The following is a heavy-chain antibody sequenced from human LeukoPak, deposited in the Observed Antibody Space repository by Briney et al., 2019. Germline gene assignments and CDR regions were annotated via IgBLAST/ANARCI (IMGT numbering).Heavy chain of an antibody. J-gene: IGHJ4*02. V-gene: IGHV3-53*01. Sequence: GGSLSLSCAASGISVNNNYMNWVRQAPGKGLEWVSDIDNFGDIHYASSLAGRVTISRDISRDTVFLQMNNLRAEDTALYYCAGGTYYGTGTRPAFFDWGLGTQITVA. CDR1: GISVNNNY. CDR2: IDNFGDI. CDR3: AGGTYYGTGTRPAFFD. D-gene: IGHD3-10*01.